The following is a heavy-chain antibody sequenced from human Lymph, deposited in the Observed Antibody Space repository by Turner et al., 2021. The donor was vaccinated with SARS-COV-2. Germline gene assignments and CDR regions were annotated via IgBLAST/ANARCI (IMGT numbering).Heavy chain of an antibody. V-gene: IGHV3-30*04. CDR3: AKEMGAGSDY. Sequence: QLQLVESGGGVVQPGRSLRLPVAASGFTFSRYARDWVRQDTGKGGEWVALISNDGSNKYYADSVKGRFTIARDNSKNTLYLQMNSLRAEDTAVYYCAKEMGAGSDYWGQGTLVTVSS. J-gene: IGHJ4*02. CDR1: GFTFSRYA. CDR2: ISNDGSNK. D-gene: IGHD3-10*01.